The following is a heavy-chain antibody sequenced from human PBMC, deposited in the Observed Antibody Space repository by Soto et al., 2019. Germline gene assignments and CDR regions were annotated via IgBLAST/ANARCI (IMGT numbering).Heavy chain of an antibody. J-gene: IGHJ6*02. Sequence: QVELVQSGGEVRKPGASVKVSCKASRNSFIDYYIHWVRQAPGQGLEWMGWIKSNSGGTKYAQRFQGRVTMTRDTSITTIYMELSRLKSDDTAVYYCAREDYNWNDYYYYGMDVWGQGTTVIVSS. CDR2: IKSNSGGT. D-gene: IGHD1-1*01. V-gene: IGHV1-2*02. CDR3: AREDYNWNDYYYYGMDV. CDR1: RNSFIDYY.